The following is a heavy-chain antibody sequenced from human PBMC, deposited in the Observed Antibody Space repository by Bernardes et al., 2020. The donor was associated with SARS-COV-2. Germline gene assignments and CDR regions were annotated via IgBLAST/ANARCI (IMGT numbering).Heavy chain of an antibody. CDR3: ARVDSGDYYDYGMDV. CDR1: GYTFISYG. CDR2: ISGFNDKT. V-gene: IGHV1-18*01. J-gene: IGHJ6*02. Sequence: VKVSCKASGYTFISYGISWVRQAPGQGLEWMGWISGFNDKTNYAQKFQGRVIMTTETLASTAYMELRSLRSDDTALYFCARVDSGDYYDYGMDVWGQGTTVTV. D-gene: IGHD4-17*01.